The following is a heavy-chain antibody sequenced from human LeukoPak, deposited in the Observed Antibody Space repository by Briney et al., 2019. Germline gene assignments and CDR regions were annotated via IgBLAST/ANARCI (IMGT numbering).Heavy chain of an antibody. CDR3: ARAWIAAAPSLYYFDY. CDR2: TYYRSKWYN. J-gene: IGHJ4*02. V-gene: IGHV6-1*01. Sequence: SQTLSLTCAISGDSVSSNSAAWNWIRQSPSRGLERLGRTYYRSKWYNDYAVSVKSRITINPDTSKNQFSLQLNSVTPEDTAVYYCARAWIAAAPSLYYFDYWGQGTLVTVSS. CDR1: GDSVSSNSAA. D-gene: IGHD6-13*01.